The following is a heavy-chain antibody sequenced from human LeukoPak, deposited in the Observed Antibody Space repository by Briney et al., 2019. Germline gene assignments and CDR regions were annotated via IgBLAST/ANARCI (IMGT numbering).Heavy chain of an antibody. J-gene: IGHJ4*02. Sequence: PSETLSLTCTVSGYSISSGYYWGWIRQPPGKGLEWIGSIYHSGSTYYNPSLKSRVTISVDTSKNQFSLKLSSVTAADTAVYYCARVSYGPPTDYWGQGTLVTVSS. D-gene: IGHD5-18*01. CDR2: IYHSGST. CDR1: GYSISSGYY. CDR3: ARVSYGPPTDY. V-gene: IGHV4-38-2*02.